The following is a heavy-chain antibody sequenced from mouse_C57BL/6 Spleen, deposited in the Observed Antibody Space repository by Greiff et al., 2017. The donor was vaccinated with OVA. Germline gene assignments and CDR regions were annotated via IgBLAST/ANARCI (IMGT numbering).Heavy chain of an antibody. J-gene: IGHJ2*01. V-gene: IGHV5-17*01. CDR3: ARQGTVFDY. CDR1: GFTFSDYG. Sequence: EVKVEESGGGLVKPGGSLKLSCAASGFTFSDYGMHWVRQAPEKGLEWVAYISSGSSTIYYADTVKGRFTISRDNAKNTLCLQMTSLRSEDTAMYYCARQGTVFDYWGQGTTLTVSS. CDR2: ISSGSSTI. D-gene: IGHD3-3*01.